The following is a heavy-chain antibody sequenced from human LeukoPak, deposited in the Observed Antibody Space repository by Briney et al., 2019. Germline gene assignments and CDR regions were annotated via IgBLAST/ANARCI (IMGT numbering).Heavy chain of an antibody. V-gene: IGHV4-59*01. CDR1: GGSISSYY. D-gene: IGHD3-22*01. CDR3: ARGPDYYDSSGYYY. Sequence: SETLSLTCTVSGGSISSYYWSWIRQPPGKGLEWIGYIYYSGSTNYNPSLKSRVIISVDTSKNQFSLKLSSVTAADTAVYYCARGPDYYDSSGYYYWGQGTLVTVSS. CDR2: IYYSGST. J-gene: IGHJ4*02.